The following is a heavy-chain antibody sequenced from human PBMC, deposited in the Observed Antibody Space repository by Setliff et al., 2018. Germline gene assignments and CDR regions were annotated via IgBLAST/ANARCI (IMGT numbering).Heavy chain of an antibody. D-gene: IGHD6-6*01. CDR2: IYHSASA. J-gene: IGHJ4*02. V-gene: IGHV4-4*02. CDR1: GGSISSTDW. Sequence: PSETLSLTCTVSGGSISSTDWWSWVRQPPGKGLEWIGEIYHSASANYNPSLKSRVTISVDTSKNQFSLKVNSVTAADTAVYFCARGRNVAARLFDSWGQGTLVTVSS. CDR3: ARGRNVAARLFDS.